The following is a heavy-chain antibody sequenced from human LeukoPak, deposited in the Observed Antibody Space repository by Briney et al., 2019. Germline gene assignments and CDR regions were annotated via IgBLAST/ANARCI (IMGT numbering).Heavy chain of an antibody. V-gene: IGHV4-59*02. CDR1: GASVTDYY. CDR2: IHHSGNS. J-gene: IGHJ5*02. Sequence: SETLSLTCTVSGASVTDYYWSWIRQSPGKGLEWISYIHHSGNSDYNPSIRSRVTTSLDTSKNHFSLNLISVTAADTAVYYCTRGHWGLQSWSQGTLVTVSS. CDR3: TRGHWGLQS. D-gene: IGHD7-27*01.